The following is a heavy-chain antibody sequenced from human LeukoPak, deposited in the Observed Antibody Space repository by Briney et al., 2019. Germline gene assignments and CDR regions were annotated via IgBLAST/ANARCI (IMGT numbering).Heavy chain of an antibody. Sequence: PSETLSLTCAVYGGSFSGYYWSWIRQPPGKGLEWIGYIYYSGSTNYNPSLKSRVTISVDTSKNQFSLKLSSVTAADTAVYYCAREYYDILTGYYGIAFDIWGQGTMVTVSS. CDR3: AREYYDILTGYYGIAFDI. V-gene: IGHV4-59*01. CDR1: GGSFSGYY. CDR2: IYYSGST. J-gene: IGHJ3*02. D-gene: IGHD3-9*01.